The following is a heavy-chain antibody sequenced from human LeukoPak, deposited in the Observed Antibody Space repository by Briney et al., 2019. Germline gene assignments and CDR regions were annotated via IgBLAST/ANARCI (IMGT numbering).Heavy chain of an antibody. CDR3: ARQYIATAGTGGDS. V-gene: IGHV3-11*03. Sequence: GGSLRLSCTAFGFTFSDYYMRWIRQAPGKGLEWVSYISSSSSYKKYAESVKGRFTISRDNAKNSLYLQMNSLRAEDTAVYYCARQYIATAGTGGDSWGQGTLVTVSS. J-gene: IGHJ4*02. CDR2: ISSSSSYK. D-gene: IGHD6-13*01. CDR1: GFTFSDYY.